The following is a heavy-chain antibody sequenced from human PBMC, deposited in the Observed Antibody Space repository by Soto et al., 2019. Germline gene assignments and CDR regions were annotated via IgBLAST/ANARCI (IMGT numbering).Heavy chain of an antibody. CDR2: IIPKLGIT. Sequence: VQLVQSGAEVKRPGSSVKVSCKAPVGTFSDYNIAWVRQARGQGLEWMGRIIPKLGITNYAHKFQDRVRITADKATSTAYMELTSLRYEDTAVYFCARVEGTRTTNFYNYMDVWREGTSVTVS. V-gene: IGHV1-69*02. J-gene: IGHJ6*03. CDR3: ARVEGTRTTNFYNYMDV. CDR1: VGTFSDYN. D-gene: IGHD2-8*01.